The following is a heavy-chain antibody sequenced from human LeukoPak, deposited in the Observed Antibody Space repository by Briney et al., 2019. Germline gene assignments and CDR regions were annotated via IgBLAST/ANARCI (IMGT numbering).Heavy chain of an antibody. CDR2: IYYSGST. CDR1: GGSISSYY. D-gene: IGHD6-13*01. CDR3: AREYSSSQIFDY. J-gene: IGHJ4*02. Sequence: PSETLSLTCTVSGGSISSYYWSWIRQPPGKGLEWIGYIYYSGSTNYNPSLKSRVTISVDTSKNQFSLKLSSVTAADTAVYYCAREYSSSQIFDYWGQGTLVTVSS. V-gene: IGHV4-59*01.